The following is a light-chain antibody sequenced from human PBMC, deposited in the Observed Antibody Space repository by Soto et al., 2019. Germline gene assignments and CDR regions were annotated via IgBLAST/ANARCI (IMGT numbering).Light chain of an antibody. CDR1: RSDVGGYNY. J-gene: IGLJ1*01. V-gene: IGLV2-14*01. Sequence: QSVLTQPASVSGSPGQSITISCTGTRSDVGGYNYVYWHQQHPGKAPKLMIYDVTNQPSGVSDRFSGSKSGNTASLTISGLQAEDEADYYCSSYTSSSTYVFGAGTKVTVL. CDR2: DVT. CDR3: SSYTSSSTYV.